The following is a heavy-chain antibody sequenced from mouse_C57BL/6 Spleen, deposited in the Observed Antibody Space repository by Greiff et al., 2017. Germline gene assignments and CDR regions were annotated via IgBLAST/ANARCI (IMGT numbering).Heavy chain of an antibody. J-gene: IGHJ1*03. CDR1: GYAFTNYL. CDR3: ARKGGGGITTVVATDWYFDV. CDR2: INPGSGGT. V-gene: IGHV1-54*01. D-gene: IGHD1-1*01. Sequence: LVESGAELVRPGTSVKVSCKASGYAFTNYLIEWVKQRPGQGLEWIGVINPGSGGTNYNEKFKGKATLTADKSSSTAYMQLSSLTSEDSAVYYCARKGGGGITTVVATDWYFDVWGTGTTVTVSS.